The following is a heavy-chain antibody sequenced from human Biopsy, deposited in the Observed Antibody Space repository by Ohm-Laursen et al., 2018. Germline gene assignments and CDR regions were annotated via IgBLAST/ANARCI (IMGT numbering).Heavy chain of an antibody. CDR2: ISYDQITK. D-gene: IGHD5/OR15-5a*01. CDR3: AKDLSVYYYYGIDV. V-gene: IGHV3-30*18. Sequence: SLRLSCAASGFTCRTYGMDWVRRAPGKGLEWVAVISYDQITKHYADSVRGRFTISRDNSKNTLYLQVNSLRAEDTAVYYCAKDLSVYYYYGIDVWGQGTTGTVSS. J-gene: IGHJ6*02. CDR1: GFTCRTYG.